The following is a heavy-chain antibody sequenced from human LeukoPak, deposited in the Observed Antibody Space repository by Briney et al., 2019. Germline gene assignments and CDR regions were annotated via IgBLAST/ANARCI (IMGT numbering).Heavy chain of an antibody. CDR1: GFTFDDYA. V-gene: IGHV3-9*01. Sequence: GGSLRLSYAASGFTFDDYAMHWVRQAPGKGLEWVSGISWNSGSIGYADSVKGRFTISRDNAKNSLYLQMNSLRAEDTALYYCAKDGEAYYYGSGSYYNFGSGPWSQGTMVTVSS. CDR3: AKDGEAYYYGSGSYYNFGSGP. D-gene: IGHD3-10*01. CDR2: ISWNSGSI. J-gene: IGHJ3*01.